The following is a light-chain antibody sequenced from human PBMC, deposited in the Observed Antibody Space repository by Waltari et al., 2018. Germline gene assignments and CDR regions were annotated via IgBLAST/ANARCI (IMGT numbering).Light chain of an antibody. CDR2: KAS. Sequence: DIQIPQSPSSLSASVGDSVTITCRASQSISNWLAWYQQKPGKDPILLIYKASILKSGVPSRFSGSGSGTQFTLTISSLQPGDFATYYCQQYNTYSSFGQGTKLEIK. V-gene: IGKV1-5*03. CDR1: QSISNW. CDR3: QQYNTYSS. J-gene: IGKJ2*01.